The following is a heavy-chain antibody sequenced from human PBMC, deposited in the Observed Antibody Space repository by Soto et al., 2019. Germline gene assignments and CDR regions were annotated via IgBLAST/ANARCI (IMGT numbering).Heavy chain of an antibody. Sequence: SETLSLTCTVSGGSISSYYWSWIRQPAGKGLEWIGRIYTSGSTNYNPSLKSRVTMSVDTSKNQFSLKLSSVTAADTAVYYCAGGCHSCGYSSSWSYYYYYGMDVWGQGTTVTVSS. J-gene: IGHJ6*02. CDR3: AGGCHSCGYSSSWSYYYYYGMDV. CDR1: GGSISSYY. V-gene: IGHV4-4*07. CDR2: IYTSGST. D-gene: IGHD6-13*01.